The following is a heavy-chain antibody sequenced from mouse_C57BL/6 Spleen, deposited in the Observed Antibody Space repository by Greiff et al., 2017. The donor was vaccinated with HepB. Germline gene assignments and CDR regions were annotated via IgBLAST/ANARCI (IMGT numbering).Heavy chain of an antibody. CDR1: GYTFTDYN. V-gene: IGHV1-22*01. CDR2: INPNNGGT. Sequence: EVQLQQSGPELVKPGASVKMSCKASGYTFTDYNMHWVKQSHGKSLEWIGYINPNNGGTSYNQKFKGKATLTVNTSSSTAYMELRSLTSEDSAVYYCARRGIYYDYDVDYFDDWGQGTTLTVSS. D-gene: IGHD2-4*01. J-gene: IGHJ2*01. CDR3: ARRGIYYDYDVDYFDD.